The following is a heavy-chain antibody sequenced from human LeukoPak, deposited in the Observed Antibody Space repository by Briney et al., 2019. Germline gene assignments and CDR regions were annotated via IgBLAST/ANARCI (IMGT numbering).Heavy chain of an antibody. Sequence: ASVKVSCKASGYTFTSYDINWVRQATGQGLEWMGWTNPNSGNTGYAQKFQGRVTMTRNTSISTAYMELSSLRSEDTAVYYCAREAPIAAAGTWFDPWGQGTLVTVSS. CDR3: AREAPIAAAGTWFDP. V-gene: IGHV1-8*01. CDR2: TNPNSGNT. J-gene: IGHJ5*02. CDR1: GYTFTSYD. D-gene: IGHD6-13*01.